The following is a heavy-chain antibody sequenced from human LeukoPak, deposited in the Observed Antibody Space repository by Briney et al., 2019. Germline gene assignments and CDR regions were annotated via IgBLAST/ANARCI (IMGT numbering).Heavy chain of an antibody. CDR2: IYYSGST. Sequence: PSETLSLTCTVSGGSISSYYWSWVRQPPGKGLEWIGYIYYSGSTNYNASLTNRVTISLDTSKNQFSLKLSSVTAADTAVYYCAREVGYCSGGSCYSYFDYWGQGTLVTVSS. J-gene: IGHJ4*02. V-gene: IGHV4-59*01. D-gene: IGHD2-15*01. CDR1: GGSISSYY. CDR3: AREVGYCSGGSCYSYFDY.